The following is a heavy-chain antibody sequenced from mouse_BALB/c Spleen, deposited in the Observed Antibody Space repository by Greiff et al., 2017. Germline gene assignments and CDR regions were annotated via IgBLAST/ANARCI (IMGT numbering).Heavy chain of an antibody. V-gene: IGHV5-12-1*01. CDR2: ISSGGGST. D-gene: IGHD1-1*01. Sequence: EVKLVESGGGLVKPGGSLKLSCAASGFAFSSYDMSWVRQTPEKRLEWVAYISSGGGSTYYPDTVKGRFTISRDNAKNTLYLQMSSLKSEDTAMYYCARQSGSSYFDYWGQGTTLTVSS. CDR1: GFAFSSYD. CDR3: ARQSGSSYFDY. J-gene: IGHJ2*01.